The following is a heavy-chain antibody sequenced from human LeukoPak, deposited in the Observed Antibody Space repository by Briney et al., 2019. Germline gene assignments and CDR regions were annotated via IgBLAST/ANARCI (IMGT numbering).Heavy chain of an antibody. CDR1: GFTFSSYA. V-gene: IGHV3-21*01. Sequence: GGSLRLSCAASGFTFSSYAMSWVRQAPGKGLEWVSSISSSSSYIYYADSVKGRFTISRDNAKNSLYLQMNSLRAEDTAVYYCARRGSSTILNYFDYWGQGTLVTVSS. J-gene: IGHJ4*02. D-gene: IGHD2-2*01. CDR2: ISSSSSYI. CDR3: ARRGSSTILNYFDY.